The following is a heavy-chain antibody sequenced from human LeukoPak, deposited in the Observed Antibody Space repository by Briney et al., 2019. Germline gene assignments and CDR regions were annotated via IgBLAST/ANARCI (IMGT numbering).Heavy chain of an antibody. D-gene: IGHD4-17*01. CDR1: GYTITGYY. Sequence: ASVKVSCKASGYTITGYYMHWVRQAPGQGLEWMGWINPNSGGTNYAQKFQGRVTMTRDTSISTAYMELSRLRSDDTAVYYCARAHNYGDYAAYWGQGTLVTVSS. V-gene: IGHV1-2*02. J-gene: IGHJ4*02. CDR3: ARAHNYGDYAAY. CDR2: INPNSGGT.